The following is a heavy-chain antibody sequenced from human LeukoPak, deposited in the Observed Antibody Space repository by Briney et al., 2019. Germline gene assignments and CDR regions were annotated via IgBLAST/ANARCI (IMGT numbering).Heavy chain of an antibody. Sequence: GGSLRLSCAASGFTFSSYAMSWVRQAPGKGLEWVSSISGSDGTTYYADSVKGRFTISRDNSKNTLYLQMNSLRAEDTAVYYCARDIAGAHYYDSSGYQDYWGQGTLVTVSS. J-gene: IGHJ4*02. V-gene: IGHV3-23*01. D-gene: IGHD3-22*01. CDR2: ISGSDGTT. CDR3: ARDIAGAHYYDSSGYQDY. CDR1: GFTFSSYA.